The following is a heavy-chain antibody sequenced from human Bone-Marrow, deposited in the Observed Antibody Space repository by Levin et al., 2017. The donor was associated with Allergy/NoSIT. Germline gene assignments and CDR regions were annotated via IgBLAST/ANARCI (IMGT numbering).Heavy chain of an antibody. CDR1: GDSIRSGGYY. V-gene: IGHV4-31*03. CDR3: AKTLLK. Sequence: SETLSLTCSVSGDSIRSGGYYWTWIRHHPGRGLEWIGYIYFGGRALYNPSLRGRVTMSMDPSENQFTLSLKSVTAADTAVYYCAKTLLKWGQGFLVTVSS. J-gene: IGHJ4*02. CDR2: IYFGGRA.